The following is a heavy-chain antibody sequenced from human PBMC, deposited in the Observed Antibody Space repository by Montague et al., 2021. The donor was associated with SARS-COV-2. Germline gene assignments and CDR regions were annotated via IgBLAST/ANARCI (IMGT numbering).Heavy chain of an antibody. Sequence: SETLSLTCDVSGGDMSSGQWWCWVRQPPGKELVWIGGIYQTGYTNYNPSLSSRVTISVDKSRNQFSLKMTSMTAAATAVYYCATNYGSGTFPGGFDTWGQGTLVTVSS. V-gene: IGHV4-4*02. D-gene: IGHD3-10*01. CDR3: ATNYGSGTFPGGFDT. J-gene: IGHJ4*02. CDR1: GGDMSSGQW. CDR2: IYQTGYT.